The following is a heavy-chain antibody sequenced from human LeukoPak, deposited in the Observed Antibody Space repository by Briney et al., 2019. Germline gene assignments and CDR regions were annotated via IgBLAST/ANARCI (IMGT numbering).Heavy chain of an antibody. CDR2: INHSGST. V-gene: IGHV4-34*01. J-gene: IGHJ6*02. CDR1: GGSFSGYY. CDR3: ARRGSGSYPAPEYYYGGMDV. D-gene: IGHD3-10*01. Sequence: SETLSLTCAVYGGSFSGYYWSWIRQPPGKGLEWIGEINHSGSTNYNPSLKSRVTISVDTSKNQFSLKLSSVTAADTAVYYCARRGSGSYPAPEYYYGGMDVWGQGTTASVCS.